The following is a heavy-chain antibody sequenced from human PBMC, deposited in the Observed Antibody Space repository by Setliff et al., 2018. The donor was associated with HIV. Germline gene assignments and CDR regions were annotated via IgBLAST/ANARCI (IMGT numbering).Heavy chain of an antibody. J-gene: IGHJ3*02. CDR3: ASQAPIQQLVPYDALDI. D-gene: IGHD6-13*01. CDR1: GYSFTNYG. Sequence: ASVKVSCKASGYSFTNYGMNWVRQAPGQGLEWMGWINTNTGNPTYAQGFTGRFVFSLDTSVGTTYLQISSLKAEDTAVYFCASQAPIQQLVPYDALDIWGQGTMVTV. V-gene: IGHV7-4-1*02. CDR2: INTNTGNP.